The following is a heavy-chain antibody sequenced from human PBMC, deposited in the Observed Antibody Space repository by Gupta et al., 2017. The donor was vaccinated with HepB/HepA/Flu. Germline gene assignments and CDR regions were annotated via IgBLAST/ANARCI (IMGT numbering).Heavy chain of an antibody. CDR2: INPSDGVT. V-gene: IGHV1-46*04. Sequence: QVHLVQSGAEVQKPGASVKVSCKTSGFTFTSYYIHWVRQAPGHGLEWMGRINPSDGVTTDAERLRGRVTMTRDRSTSTLYMELSSLTSDDTAVYYCARELGASSYFDHWGQGTLVTVSS. CDR1: GFTFTSYY. J-gene: IGHJ4*02. D-gene: IGHD1-26*01. CDR3: ARELGASSYFDH.